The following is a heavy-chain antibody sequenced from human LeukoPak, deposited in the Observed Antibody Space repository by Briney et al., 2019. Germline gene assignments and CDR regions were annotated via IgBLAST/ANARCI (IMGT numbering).Heavy chain of an antibody. CDR2: IYHSGST. CDR1: GYSISSGYY. V-gene: IGHV4-38-2*02. Sequence: SETLPLTCTVSGYSISSGYYWGWIRQPPGKGLEWIGYIYHSGSTYYNPSLKSRVTISVDRSKNQFSLKLSSVTAADTAVYYCARDTIEYSSSWYGGAFDIWGQGTMVTVSS. D-gene: IGHD6-13*01. CDR3: ARDTIEYSSSWYGGAFDI. J-gene: IGHJ3*02.